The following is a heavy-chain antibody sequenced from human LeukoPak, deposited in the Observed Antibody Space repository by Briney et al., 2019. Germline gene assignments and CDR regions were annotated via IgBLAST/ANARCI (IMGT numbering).Heavy chain of an antibody. CDR1: GGSVSSYY. CDR3: ARGVSYYYDSSGYSNDPHYFDY. Sequence: TSETLSLTCTVSGGSVSSYYWSWIRQPPGKGLEWIGEINHSGSTNYNPSLKSRVTISVDTSKNQFSLKLSSVTAADTAVYYCARGVSYYYDSSGYSNDPHYFDYWGQGTLVTVSS. CDR2: INHSGST. J-gene: IGHJ4*02. D-gene: IGHD3-22*01. V-gene: IGHV4-34*01.